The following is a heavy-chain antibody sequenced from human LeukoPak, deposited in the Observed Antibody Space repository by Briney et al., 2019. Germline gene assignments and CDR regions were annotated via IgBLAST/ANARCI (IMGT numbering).Heavy chain of an antibody. V-gene: IGHV5-51*01. J-gene: IGHJ4*02. CDR3: ARHFYPYYDSSGPYYFDY. CDR1: GYSFTSYW. CDR2: IYPGDSDT. D-gene: IGHD3-22*01. Sequence: GESLKISCKGSGYSFTSYWIGWVRQMPGKGLEWMGIIYPGDSDTRYSPPFQGQVTISADKSISTAYLQWSSLKASDTAMYYCARHFYPYYDSSGPYYFDYWGQGTLVTVSS.